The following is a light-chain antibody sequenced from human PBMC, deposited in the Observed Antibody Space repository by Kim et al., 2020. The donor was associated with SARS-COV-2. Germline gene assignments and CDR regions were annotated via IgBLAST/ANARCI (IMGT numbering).Light chain of an antibody. V-gene: IGLV3-1*01. CDR3: QGWDSSTARRYV. J-gene: IGLJ1*01. CDR1: KLGDKY. Sequence: SYELTQPPSVSVSPGQTASITCSGDKLGDKYACWYQQKPGQSPVLVIYQDTKRPSGIPERFSGSNSGNTATLTISGTQAMDEADYYCQGWDSSTARRYVFGSGTKVTVL. CDR2: QDT.